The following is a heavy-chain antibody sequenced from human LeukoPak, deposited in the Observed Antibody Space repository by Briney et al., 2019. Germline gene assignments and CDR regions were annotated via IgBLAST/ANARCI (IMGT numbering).Heavy chain of an antibody. CDR3: ARDGDYVRRYFDL. J-gene: IGHJ2*01. D-gene: IGHD4-17*01. V-gene: IGHV4-30-4*01. CDR2: IYYSGST. CDR1: GGWISSGDYY. Sequence: PSEALSLTCTVSGGWISSGDYYWSGIRQPPGKGVEGIGYIYYSGSTSYNPSLKSRVTISVDPSKNQFPLKLSSVTAADTAVYYCARDGDYVRRYFDLWGRGTLVTVSS.